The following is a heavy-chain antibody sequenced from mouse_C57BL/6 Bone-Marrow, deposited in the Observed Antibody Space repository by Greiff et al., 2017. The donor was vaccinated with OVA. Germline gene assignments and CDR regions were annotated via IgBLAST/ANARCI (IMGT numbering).Heavy chain of an antibody. CDR2: IDPEYGDT. D-gene: IGHD1-3*01. CDR1: GFNIKDDY. Sequence: VQLQQSGAALVRPGASVKLSCTASGFNIKDDYMHWVKQRPEQGLEWIGWIDPEYGDTVYASKLPGKGTITATTSSNTSYLQLSSLTTDDTAGYSCTTGGKEGGYWGQGTTLTVSS. CDR3: TTGGKEGGY. J-gene: IGHJ2*01. V-gene: IGHV14-4*01.